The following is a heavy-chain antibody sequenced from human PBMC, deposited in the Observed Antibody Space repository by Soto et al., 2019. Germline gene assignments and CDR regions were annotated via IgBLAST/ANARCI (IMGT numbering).Heavy chain of an antibody. V-gene: IGHV3-30-3*01. CDR3: ARDPRGSGSLYYYYYGMDV. Sequence: QVQLVESGGGVVQPGRSLRLSCAASGFTFSSYAMHWVRQAPGKGLEWVAVISYDGSNKYYADSVKGRFTISRDNSKNTLYLQMNSLRAEDTAVYYCARDPRGSGSLYYYYYGMDVWGQGTTVTVSS. J-gene: IGHJ6*02. D-gene: IGHD3-10*01. CDR2: ISYDGSNK. CDR1: GFTFSSYA.